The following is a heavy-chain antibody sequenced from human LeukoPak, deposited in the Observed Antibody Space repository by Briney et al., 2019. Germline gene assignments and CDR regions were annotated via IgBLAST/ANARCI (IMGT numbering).Heavy chain of an antibody. CDR2: IIPIFGTA. V-gene: IGHV1-69*05. J-gene: IGHJ4*02. CDR1: GGTFSSYT. Sequence: SVKVSCKASGGTFSSYTISWVRQAPGQGLEWMGRIIPIFGTANYAQKFQGRVTITTDESTSTAYMELSSLRSEDTAVYYCAREGGATEFDYWGQGTLVTVSS. D-gene: IGHD1-26*01. CDR3: AREGGATEFDY.